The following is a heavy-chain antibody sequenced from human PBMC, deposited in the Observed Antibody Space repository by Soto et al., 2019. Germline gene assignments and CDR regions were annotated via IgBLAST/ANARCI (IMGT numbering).Heavy chain of an antibody. Sequence: GGSLRLSCAASGFTFSSYWMSWVRQAPGKGLEWVANIKQDGSEKYYVDSVKGRFTISRDNAKNSLYLQMNSLRAEDTAVYYCASDAGGTTYYDFWGGYGTYYYYGMDVWGQGTTDTVSS. J-gene: IGHJ6*02. CDR2: IKQDGSEK. D-gene: IGHD3-3*01. CDR3: ASDAGGTTYYDFWGGYGTYYYYGMDV. CDR1: GFTFSSYW. V-gene: IGHV3-7*03.